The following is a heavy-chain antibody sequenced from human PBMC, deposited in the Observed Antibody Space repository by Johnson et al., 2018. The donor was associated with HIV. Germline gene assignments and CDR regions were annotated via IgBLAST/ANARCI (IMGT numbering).Heavy chain of an antibody. CDR1: GFTFSSYA. CDR3: AKVGSGYSSSS. Sequence: EQLVESGGGLVQPGGSLRLSCAASGFTFSSYAMSWVHQAPGKGLEWVSTISGSGGSTYYADSVKGRFTISRDTSKTSLYLQMNRLRAEVTAVYYCAKVGSGYSSSSWGQGTMVTVSS. D-gene: IGHD6-13*01. CDR2: ISGSGGST. J-gene: IGHJ3*01. V-gene: IGHV3-23*04.